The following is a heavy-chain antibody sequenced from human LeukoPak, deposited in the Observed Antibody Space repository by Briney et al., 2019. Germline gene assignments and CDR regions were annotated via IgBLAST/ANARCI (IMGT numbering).Heavy chain of an antibody. D-gene: IGHD2-2*01. CDR2: SNPSGGST. CDR1: GYTFTSYY. CDR3: ARGLYCSSTSCTLDY. V-gene: IGHV1-46*01. Sequence: ASVKVSCKASGYTFTSYYIHWVRQAPGQGLEWMGISNPSGGSTRYAQRFQGRVTMTSDTSTSTVYLELSSLRSEDTAVYYCARGLYCSSTSCTLDYWGQGTLVTVSS. J-gene: IGHJ4*02.